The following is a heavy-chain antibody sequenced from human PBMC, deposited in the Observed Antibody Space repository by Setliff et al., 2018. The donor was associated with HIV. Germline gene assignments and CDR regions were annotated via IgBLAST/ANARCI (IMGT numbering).Heavy chain of an antibody. J-gene: IGHJ6*02. CDR2: IYYSGST. CDR1: GASIRSGDYY. Sequence: SETLSLTCTVSGASIRSGDYYWSWIRQPPGKDLEWIRYIYYSGSTYYNPSLKSRITISVDTSKNQFSLNLDSVTAADTAVYYCARGKLRYFDGYYYYYGMDVWGQGTTVTVSS. V-gene: IGHV4-30-4*08. D-gene: IGHD3-9*01. CDR3: ARGKLRYFDGYYYYYGMDV.